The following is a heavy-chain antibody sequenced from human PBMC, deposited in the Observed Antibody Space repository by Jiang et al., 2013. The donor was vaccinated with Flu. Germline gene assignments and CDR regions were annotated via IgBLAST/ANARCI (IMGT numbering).Heavy chain of an antibody. CDR3: ARVRLPETPAAGLDY. V-gene: IGHV1-46*01. CDR1: GYTFISYS. D-gene: IGHD6-13*01. Sequence: SGAEVRKPGASVKVSCKASGYTFISYSIHWVRQAPGQGLEWMGIIKPSGPNPSGFSTSNPRKFQGRITMTRDTSTSTVYMELSNLRSDDTAVYYCARVRLPETPAAGLDYWGQGTLVTVSS. J-gene: IGHJ4*02. CDR2: IKPSGPNPSGFST.